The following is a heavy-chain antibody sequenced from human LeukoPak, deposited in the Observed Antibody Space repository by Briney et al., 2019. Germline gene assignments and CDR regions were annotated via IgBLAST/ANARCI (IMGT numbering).Heavy chain of an antibody. CDR2: ISSSSSTI. V-gene: IGHV3-48*04. Sequence: GGSLRLSCTASGFTFSSYSMNWVRQAPGKGLEWVSYISSSSSTIYYADSVKGRFTISRDNAKNSLYLQMNSLRAEDTAVYYCASGPSKYSSSNKDYWGQGTLVTVSS. CDR3: ASGPSKYSSSNKDY. CDR1: GFTFSSYS. J-gene: IGHJ4*02. D-gene: IGHD6-6*01.